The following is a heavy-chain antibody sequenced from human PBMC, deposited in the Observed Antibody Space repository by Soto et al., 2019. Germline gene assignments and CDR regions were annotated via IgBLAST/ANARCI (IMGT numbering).Heavy chain of an antibody. D-gene: IGHD1-1*01. J-gene: IGHJ3*01. V-gene: IGHV3-53*01. CDR2: LYDLDGS. CDR1: GFTISGKKY. CDR3: ATWHEREHAYDV. Sequence: TVGSLRLSCAAFGFTISGKKYVAWVRQAPGKGLEWVSALYDLDGSFYAASVKGRFTTSSDSSKTTVYLQMNDLRPDDTAVYYCATWHEREHAYDVRGQGTTVTVSS.